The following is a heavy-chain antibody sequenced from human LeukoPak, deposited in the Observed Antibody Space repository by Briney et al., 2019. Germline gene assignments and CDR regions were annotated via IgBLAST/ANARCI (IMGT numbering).Heavy chain of an antibody. D-gene: IGHD3-16*01. V-gene: IGHV1-69*05. Sequence: GASVKVSCKASGGTFSSYAISWVRQAPGQGLEWMGGIIPIFGTANYAQKFQGRVTITTDESTSTAYMELSSLRSEDTAVYYCAIPAFGAAPGYFRHWGQGTLVTVSS. CDR2: IIPIFGTA. CDR1: GGTFSSYA. J-gene: IGHJ1*01. CDR3: AIPAFGAAPGYFRH.